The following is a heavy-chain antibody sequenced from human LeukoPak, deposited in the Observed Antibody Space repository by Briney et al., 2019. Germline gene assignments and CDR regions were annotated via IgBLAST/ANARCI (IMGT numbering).Heavy chain of an antibody. CDR2: INHSGST. CDR3: ARVLVTYYYDSSGYYFDAFDI. D-gene: IGHD3-22*01. V-gene: IGHV4-34*01. J-gene: IGHJ3*02. CDR1: GGSFSGYY. Sequence: SETLSLTCAVYGGSFSGYYWSWIRQPPGKGLEWIGEINHSGSTNYNPSLKSRVTISVDTSKNQFSLKRSSVTAADTAVYYCARVLVTYYYDSSGYYFDAFDIWGQGTMVTVSS.